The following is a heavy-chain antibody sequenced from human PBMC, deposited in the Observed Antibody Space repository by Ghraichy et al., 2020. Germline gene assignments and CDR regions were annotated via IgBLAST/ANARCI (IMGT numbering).Heavy chain of an antibody. D-gene: IGHD6-19*01. J-gene: IGHJ4*02. CDR2: IKQDGSEK. CDR3: ARDLGGGWYFDY. V-gene: IGHV3-7*01. Sequence: GESLNISCAASGFTFSSYWMNWVRRAPGKGLEWVANIKQDGSEKYYVDSVKGRFTISRDNAKNSLSLQMNSLRAEDTAVYYCARDLGGGWYFDYWGQGTLVTVSS. CDR1: GFTFSSYW.